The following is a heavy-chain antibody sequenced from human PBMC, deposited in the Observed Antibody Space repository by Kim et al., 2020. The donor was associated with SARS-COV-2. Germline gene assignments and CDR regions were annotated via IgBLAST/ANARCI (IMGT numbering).Heavy chain of an antibody. CDR1: GGAISSTNSH. Sequence: SETLSLTCTVSGGAISSTNSHWAWIRQPPGKGLEWIANIYYSGTTYYNPSLKSRVSISVDTSKNQFSLSLSSVTATDTAVYYCARQEMYSGTYFDHYYGMDVWGQGTTVTVSS. CDR2: IYYSGTT. D-gene: IGHD1-26*01. V-gene: IGHV4-39*01. J-gene: IGHJ6*02. CDR3: ARQEMYSGTYFDHYYGMDV.